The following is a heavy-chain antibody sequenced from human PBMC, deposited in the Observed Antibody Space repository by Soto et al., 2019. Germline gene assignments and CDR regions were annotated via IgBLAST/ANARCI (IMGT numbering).Heavy chain of an antibody. D-gene: IGHD3-22*01. CDR3: ARRDGYNDIDY. CDR2: IYYSGST. V-gene: IGHV4-31*03. J-gene: IGHJ4*02. CDR1: GGSISSGGYY. Sequence: PSETLSLTCTVSGGSISSGGYYWSWIRQHPGKGLEWIGYIYYSGSTYYNPSLKSRVTISVDTSKNQFSLKLSSVTAADTAVYYCARRDGYNDIDYWGQGTLVTVSS.